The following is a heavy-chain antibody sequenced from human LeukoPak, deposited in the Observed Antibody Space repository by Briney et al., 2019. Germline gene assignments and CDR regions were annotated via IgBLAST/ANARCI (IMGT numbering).Heavy chain of an antibody. Sequence: GSLRLSCAASGFTFSSYAMSWVRQAPGKGLEWVSAISGSGGSTYYADSVKGRFTISRDNSKNTLYLQMNSLRAEDTAVYYCAKDGYYGSGSQEKSDAFDIWGQGTMVTVSS. D-gene: IGHD3-10*01. V-gene: IGHV3-23*01. CDR1: GFTFSSYA. CDR3: AKDGYYGSGSQEKSDAFDI. J-gene: IGHJ3*02. CDR2: ISGSGGST.